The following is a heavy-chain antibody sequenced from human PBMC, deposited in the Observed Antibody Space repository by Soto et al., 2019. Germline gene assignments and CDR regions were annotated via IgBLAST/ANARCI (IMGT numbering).Heavy chain of an antibody. Sequence: QITLKESGPTLVKPTQTLTLTCTFSGFSLSTSGVGVGWIRQPPGKALEWLALIYWDDDKLYSPSLKSRLTITKDTSKNQVVLTLTNMDPVDTATYYCAHSLPLSYGSGVYYYYGMDVWGQGTTVTVSS. CDR3: AHSLPLSYGSGVYYYYGMDV. CDR1: GFSLSTSGVG. V-gene: IGHV2-5*02. D-gene: IGHD3-10*01. CDR2: IYWDDDK. J-gene: IGHJ6*02.